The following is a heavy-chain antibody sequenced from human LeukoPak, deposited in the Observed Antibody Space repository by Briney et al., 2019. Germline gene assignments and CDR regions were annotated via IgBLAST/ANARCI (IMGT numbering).Heavy chain of an antibody. D-gene: IGHD3-22*01. CDR1: GGSISSSNW. V-gene: IGHV4-4*02. J-gene: IGHJ3*02. CDR3: ARVKDYDSRSAQMDAFDI. Sequence: SETLSLTCAVSGGSISSSNWWSWVRQPPGKGLEWIGEIYHSGSTNYNPSLKSRVTISVDRSKNQFSLKLSSVTAADTAVYYCARVKDYDSRSAQMDAFDIWGQGTMVTVSS. CDR2: IYHSGST.